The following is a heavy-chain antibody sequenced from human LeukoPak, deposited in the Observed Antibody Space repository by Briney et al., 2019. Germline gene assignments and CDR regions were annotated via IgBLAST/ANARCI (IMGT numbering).Heavy chain of an antibody. V-gene: IGHV4-34*01. CDR3: ARVLPGIAAAGITRYYYDYGMDV. J-gene: IGHJ6*02. D-gene: IGHD6-13*01. CDR2: INHSGST. CDR1: GGSFSGYY. Sequence: SETLSLTCAVYGGSFSGYYWSWIRQPPGKGLEWIGEINHSGSTNYNPSLKSQVTISVDTSKNQFSLKLSSVTAADTAVYYCARVLPGIAAAGITRYYYDYGMDVWGQGTTVTVSS.